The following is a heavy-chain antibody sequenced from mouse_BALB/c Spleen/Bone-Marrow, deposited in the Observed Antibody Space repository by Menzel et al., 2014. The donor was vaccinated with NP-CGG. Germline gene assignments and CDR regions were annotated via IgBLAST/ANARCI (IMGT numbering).Heavy chain of an antibody. J-gene: IGHJ2*01. D-gene: IGHD2-10*02. V-gene: IGHV1-80*01. Sequence: QVTLKESGAELVRPGSSVKISCKASGYPFSSYWMNWVKQRPGQGLELIGQIYPGDGETNYSGKFKGNATLTADKSSSTAYMQLISLTSEDSAVYFCAKKYGDYWGQGTTLTVSS. CDR1: GYPFSSYW. CDR2: IYPGDGET. CDR3: AKKYGDY.